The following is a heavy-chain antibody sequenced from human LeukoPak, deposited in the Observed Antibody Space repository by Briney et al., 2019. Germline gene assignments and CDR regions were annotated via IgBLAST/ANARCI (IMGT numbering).Heavy chain of an antibody. V-gene: IGHV3-30*04. CDR1: GFTFSSYA. Sequence: PGGSLRLSCAASGFTFSSYAMHWVRQAPGKGLEWVAVISYDGSNKYYADSVKGRFTISRDNSKNTLYLQMNSLRAEDTGVYYCARYGESFDYWGQGPLVTVSS. J-gene: IGHJ4*02. CDR3: ARYGESFDY. CDR2: ISYDGSNK. D-gene: IGHD3-10*01.